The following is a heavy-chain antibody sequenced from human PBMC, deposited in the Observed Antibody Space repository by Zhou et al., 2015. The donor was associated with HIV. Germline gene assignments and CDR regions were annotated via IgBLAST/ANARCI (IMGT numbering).Heavy chain of an antibody. D-gene: IGHD4-17*01. CDR3: ARDSRELGDYAITPYGFDI. J-gene: IGHJ3*02. Sequence: QVQLVQSGSELKKPGASVKVSCKASGYTFTSYAMNWVRQAPGQGLEWMGWINTNTGNPTYAQGFTGRFVFSLDTSVSTAYLQICSLKAEDTAVYYCARDSRELGDYAITPYGFDIWGQGTMVTVSS. CDR2: INTNTGNP. CDR1: GYTFTSYA. V-gene: IGHV7-4-1*01.